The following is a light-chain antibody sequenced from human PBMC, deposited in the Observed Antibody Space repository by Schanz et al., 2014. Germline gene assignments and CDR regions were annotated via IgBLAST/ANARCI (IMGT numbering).Light chain of an antibody. CDR1: SSDVGGYNY. Sequence: QSALTQPPSASGSPGQSVAISCTGTSSDVGGYNYVSWYQHHPGKAPKLMIYDVSKRPSGVPDRFSGSKSGNTASLTVSGLQAEDEGDYYCSSYAGNNKLLFGGGTKLTVL. V-gene: IGLV2-8*01. CDR2: DVS. CDR3: SSYAGNNKLL. J-gene: IGLJ2*01.